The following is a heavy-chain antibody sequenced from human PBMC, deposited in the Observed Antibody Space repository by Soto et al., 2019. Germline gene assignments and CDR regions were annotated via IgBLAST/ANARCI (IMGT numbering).Heavy chain of an antibody. CDR3: TFVFQAEDGIRDCSTVSAFLLNRSSDL. Sequence: KGLEWVAVISYDGTKKYYPDSVKGRFTISRDNSKNTLYLQMKSLRGENTAVYYCTFVFQAEDGIRDCSTVSAFLLNRSSDL. J-gene: IGHJ2*01. CDR2: ISYDGTKK. V-gene: IGHV3-30*04. D-gene: IGHD3-9*01.